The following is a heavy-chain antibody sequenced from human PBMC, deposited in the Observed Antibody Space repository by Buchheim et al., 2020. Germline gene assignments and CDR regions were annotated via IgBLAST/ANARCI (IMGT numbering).Heavy chain of an antibody. D-gene: IGHD4-17*01. CDR3: VKDRPVTTFYFDS. CDR1: GFTFSSYA. J-gene: IGHJ4*02. CDR2: ISGNGGST. Sequence: EVQLLESGGGLEQPGGSLRLSCVASGFTFSSYAMGWVRQAPGKGLEWVSGISGNGGSTYYADSVKGRFTISRDNSKSTLYLQMNSLRDEDTALYYCVKDRPVTTFYFDSWGQGTL. V-gene: IGHV3-23*01.